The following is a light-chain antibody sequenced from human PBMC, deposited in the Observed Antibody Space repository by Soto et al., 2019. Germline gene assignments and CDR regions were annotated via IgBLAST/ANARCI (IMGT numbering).Light chain of an antibody. Sequence: EVVMTQSRANLSVSPGERATLSCRASQSVSSYLAWYQQKPGQAPRLLIYDASNRATGIPARFSGSGSGTDFTLTISSLEPEDFAVYYCQQRSNWPRVTVGQGTRLEIK. CDR2: DAS. CDR3: QQRSNWPRVT. CDR1: QSVSSY. V-gene: IGKV3-11*01. J-gene: IGKJ5*01.